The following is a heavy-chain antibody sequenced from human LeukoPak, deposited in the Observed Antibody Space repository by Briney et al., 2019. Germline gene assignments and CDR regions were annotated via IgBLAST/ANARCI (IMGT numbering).Heavy chain of an antibody. CDR3: ARDKGYCSGGSCYREFDY. Sequence: ASVKVSCKASGYTFTSYDINWVRQATGQGLEWMGWMNPNSGNTGYAQKFQGRVTITTDESTSTAYMELSSLRSEDTAVYYCARDKGYCSGGSCYREFDYWGQGTLVTVSS. D-gene: IGHD2-15*01. J-gene: IGHJ4*02. CDR1: GYTFTSYD. V-gene: IGHV1-8*01. CDR2: MNPNSGNT.